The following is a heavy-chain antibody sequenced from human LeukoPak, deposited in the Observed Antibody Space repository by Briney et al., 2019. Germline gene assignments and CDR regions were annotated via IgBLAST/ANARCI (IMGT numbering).Heavy chain of an antibody. CDR1: GFAVSSNY. V-gene: IGHV3-53*01. CDR2: IYSGGST. D-gene: IGHD2-2*01. J-gene: IGHJ3*02. CDR3: ARVGVVPAAIPDGCDI. Sequence: GGSLRLSCAASGFAVSSNYMSWGRQAPGKGLEWVSVIYSGGSTYYADSVKGRFTISRDNSKNTLYLQMNSLTAEDTAVYYCARVGVVPAAIPDGCDIWGQGTMVTVSS.